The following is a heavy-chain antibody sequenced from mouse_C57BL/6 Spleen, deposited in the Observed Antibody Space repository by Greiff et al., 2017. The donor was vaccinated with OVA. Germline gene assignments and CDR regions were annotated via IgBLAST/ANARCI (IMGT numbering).Heavy chain of an antibody. CDR3: EKHGSSMVTTDAMDY. Sequence: QVQLKQSGAELVKPGASVKLSCKASGYTFTEYTIHWVKQRPGQGLEWIGWVYPGSGSINYNEKFKDKATLTADKSSSTAYMELRRLTSEDSAVYFCEKHGSSMVTTDAMDYWGQGTSVTVSS. J-gene: IGHJ4*01. CDR2: VYPGSGSI. CDR1: GYTFTEYT. V-gene: IGHV1-62-2*01. D-gene: IGHD2-2*01.